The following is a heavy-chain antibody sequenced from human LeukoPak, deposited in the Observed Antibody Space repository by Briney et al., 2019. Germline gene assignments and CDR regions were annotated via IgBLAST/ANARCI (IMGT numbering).Heavy chain of an antibody. Sequence: GGSLRLSCAASGFTFSSYAMSWVRQAPGKGLEWVSVIYSSGATYYADSVKGRFTISRDKSKNTLYLQMNSLRAEDTAVYYCGGFEAAAGLDYWGQGILVTVSS. CDR3: GGFEAAAGLDY. V-gene: IGHV3-23*05. D-gene: IGHD6-13*01. CDR1: GFTFSSYA. J-gene: IGHJ4*02. CDR2: IYSSGAT.